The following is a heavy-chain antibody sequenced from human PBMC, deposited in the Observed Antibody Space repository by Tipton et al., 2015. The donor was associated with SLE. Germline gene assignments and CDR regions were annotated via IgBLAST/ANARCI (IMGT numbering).Heavy chain of an antibody. CDR1: GGSISSHY. V-gene: IGHV4-59*11. CDR2: IYYSGST. CDR3: AKLGTTGVFLDI. J-gene: IGHJ3*02. D-gene: IGHD1-1*01. Sequence: TLSLTCTVSGGSISSHYWSWIRQPPGKGLEWIGYIYYSGSTYYNPSIKSRVTISVDTSKNQFSLKLSSVTAADTAVYYCAKLGTTGVFLDIWGQGTMVTVSS.